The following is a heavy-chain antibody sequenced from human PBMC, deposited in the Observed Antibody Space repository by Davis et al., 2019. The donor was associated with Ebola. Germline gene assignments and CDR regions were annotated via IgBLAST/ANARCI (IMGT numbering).Heavy chain of an antibody. Sequence: AASVKVSCKASGYTFTSYDINWVRQAPGQGLEWMGWMNPNSGGTNYAQKLQGRVTMTTDTSTSTAYMELRSLRSDDTAVYYCASSLGSSSWYYFDYWGQGTLVTVSS. CDR3: ASSLGSSSWYYFDY. CDR2: MNPNSGGT. CDR1: GYTFTSYD. D-gene: IGHD6-13*01. J-gene: IGHJ4*02. V-gene: IGHV1-18*01.